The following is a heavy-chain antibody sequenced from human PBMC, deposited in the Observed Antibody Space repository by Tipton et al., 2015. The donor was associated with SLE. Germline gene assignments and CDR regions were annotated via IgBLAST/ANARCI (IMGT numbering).Heavy chain of an antibody. J-gene: IGHJ4*02. Sequence: VKPSQTLSVTCAISGDSVSSNSVGWHWIRQSPSRGLEWLGRTYYRSKWYSDYAVSVKSRMTINPDTSKNQFSLQLNSVTPEDTAVYYCARSSSWSYDYWGQGTLVTVSS. CDR3: ARSSSWSYDY. CDR2: TYYRSKWYS. CDR1: GDSVSSNSVG. D-gene: IGHD6-13*01. V-gene: IGHV6-1*01.